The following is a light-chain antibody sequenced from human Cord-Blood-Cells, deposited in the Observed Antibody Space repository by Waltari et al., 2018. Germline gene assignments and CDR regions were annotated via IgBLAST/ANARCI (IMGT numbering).Light chain of an antibody. CDR3: QQSYSTPLT. J-gene: IGKJ4*01. V-gene: IGKV1-39*01. CDR2: AAS. Sequence: DIQMTQSPSSLSASVGDRVTITCRASQSISSYFNWYQQKPGKAPKLLIYAASSLQSVVPSRFIGSGSGTDFTLTISTLQPEDFATYYCQQSYSTPLTFGGGTKVKIK. CDR1: QSISSY.